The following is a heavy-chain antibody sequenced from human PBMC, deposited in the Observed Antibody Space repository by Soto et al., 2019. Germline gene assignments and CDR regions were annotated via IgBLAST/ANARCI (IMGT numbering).Heavy chain of an antibody. J-gene: IGHJ4*02. D-gene: IGHD3-10*01. CDR1: GFTFSSYA. Sequence: PGGSLRLSCAASGFTFSSYAMHWVRQAPGKGLEWVAVISYDGSNKYYADSVKGRFTISRDNSKNTLYLQMNSLRAEDTAVYYCARDQRITMVRGVLHWGQGTLVTVSS. CDR3: ARDQRITMVRGVLH. V-gene: IGHV3-30-3*01. CDR2: ISYDGSNK.